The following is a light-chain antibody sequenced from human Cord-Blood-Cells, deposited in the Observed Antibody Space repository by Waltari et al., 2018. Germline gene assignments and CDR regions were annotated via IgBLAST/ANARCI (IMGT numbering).Light chain of an antibody. J-gene: IGLJ2*01. CDR1: SSDVGGYNY. CDR2: DVS. Sequence: QYALTQPASVSGSPGQSITISCTGTSSDVGGYNYVSWYQQHPGKAPKLMMYDVSNRPSGVSNRFSGSKSGNTASLTISGLQAEDEADYYCSSYTSSSTLFGGGTKLTVL. CDR3: SSYTSSSTL. V-gene: IGLV2-14*01.